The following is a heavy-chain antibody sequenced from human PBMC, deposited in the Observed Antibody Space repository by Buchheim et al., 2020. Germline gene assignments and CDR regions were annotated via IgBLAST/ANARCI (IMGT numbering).Heavy chain of an antibody. D-gene: IGHD1-26*01. J-gene: IGHJ4*02. CDR2: ICHTGDT. Sequence: QLQLQESGPGLVKPSETLSLTCTVSGGSISSGRYYWGWIRQSPGKGLEWIAIICHTGDTYYNPSLQSRVTISVDTSKNQFSLKLSSVTAADTAVYYCARHRTVTGSSLSDYWGQGTL. CDR1: GGSISSGRYY. CDR3: ARHRTVTGSSLSDY. V-gene: IGHV4-39*01.